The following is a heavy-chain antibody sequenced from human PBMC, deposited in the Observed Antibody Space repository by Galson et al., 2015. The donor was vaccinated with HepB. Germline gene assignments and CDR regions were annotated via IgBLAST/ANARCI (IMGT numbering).Heavy chain of an antibody. CDR3: AKVDLDSFASTFYYYGMAV. V-gene: IGHV3-23*01. Sequence: SLRLSCAASGFTFSIYAMTWVRQAPGKGLEWVSAISSGGSTYYADSVKGRFTISRDNSKSTLYLLMNSLRAEDTAVYYCAKVDLDSFASTFYYYGMAVWGQGTTVTVSS. CDR2: ISSGGST. D-gene: IGHD2-2*01. J-gene: IGHJ6*02. CDR1: GFTFSIYA.